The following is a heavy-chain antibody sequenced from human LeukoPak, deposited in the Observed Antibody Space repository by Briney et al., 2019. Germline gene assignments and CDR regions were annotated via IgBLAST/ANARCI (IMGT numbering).Heavy chain of an antibody. V-gene: IGHV3-33*06. J-gene: IGHJ6*02. CDR1: GFTFSSYG. D-gene: IGHD4-23*01. CDR2: IWNDGSNK. CDR3: AKYVSGGEYGGMWYYYGMDV. Sequence: GGSLRLSCAASGFTFSSYGMHWVRQAPGKGLEWVAVIWNDGSNKYYADSVKGRFTISRDNSKNTLYLQMNSLRAEDTAVYYCAKYVSGGEYGGMWYYYGMDVWGQGTTVTVSS.